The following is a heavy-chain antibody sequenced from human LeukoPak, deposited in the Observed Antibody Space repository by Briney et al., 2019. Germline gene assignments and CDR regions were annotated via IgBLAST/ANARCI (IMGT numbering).Heavy chain of an antibody. D-gene: IGHD3-22*01. CDR2: IYYSGST. CDR1: GGSISSYY. Sequence: SETLSLTCTVSGGSISSYYWSWIRQPPGKGLEWIGYIYYSGSTYYNPSLKSRVTISVDTSKNQFSLKLSSVTAADTAVYYCARLQVLYYYDSSGYPIDYWGQGTLVTVSS. J-gene: IGHJ4*02. V-gene: IGHV4-59*04. CDR3: ARLQVLYYYDSSGYPIDY.